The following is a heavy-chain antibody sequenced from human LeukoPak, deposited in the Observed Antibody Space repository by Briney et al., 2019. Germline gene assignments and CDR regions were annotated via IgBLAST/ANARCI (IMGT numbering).Heavy chain of an antibody. CDR1: GGSISSYY. J-gene: IGHJ5*02. CDR2: IYYSGRT. V-gene: IGHV4-59*01. D-gene: IGHD4-17*01. CDR3: AGIKDGDDDGVSWFDP. Sequence: SETLSLTCTVSGGSISSYYWSWIQQPPGKGREWIGYIYYSGRTNYNPPLKSRVTISVDTSKNQFSLKLSAVAAAATAVYYCAGIKDGDDDGVSWFDPWGQGTLVTVSS.